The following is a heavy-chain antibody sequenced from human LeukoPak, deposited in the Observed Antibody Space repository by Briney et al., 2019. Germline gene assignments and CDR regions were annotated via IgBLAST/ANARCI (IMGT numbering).Heavy chain of an antibody. CDR1: GGSISSYY. J-gene: IGHJ6*03. CDR2: IHYSGST. V-gene: IGHV4-59*08. CDR3: ARRLNSGYREYMDV. D-gene: IGHD5-12*01. Sequence: SETLSLTCTVSGGSISSYYWSWIRQPPGKGLEWIGYIHYSGSTNYNPSLKSRVTISVDTSKNQFSLKLSSVTAADTAVYYCARRLNSGYREYMDVWGKGTTVTVSS.